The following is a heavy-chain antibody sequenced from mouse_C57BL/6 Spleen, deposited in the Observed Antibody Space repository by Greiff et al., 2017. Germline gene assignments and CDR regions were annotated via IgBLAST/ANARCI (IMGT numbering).Heavy chain of an antibody. CDR1: GFTFSSYA. CDR2: ISDGGSYT. D-gene: IGHD4-1*01. J-gene: IGHJ2*01. CDR3: ARDLGYYFDY. V-gene: IGHV5-4*01. Sequence: EVKLVESGGGLVKPGGSLKLSCAASGFTFSSYAMSWVRQTPEKRLGWVATISDGGSYTYYPDNVKGRFTISRDNAKNNLYLQMSHLKSEDTAMYYCARDLGYYFDYWGQGTTLTVSS.